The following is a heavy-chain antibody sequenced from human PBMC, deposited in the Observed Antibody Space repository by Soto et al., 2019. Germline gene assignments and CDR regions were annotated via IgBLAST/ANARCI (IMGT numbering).Heavy chain of an antibody. V-gene: IGHV3-23*01. J-gene: IGHJ4*02. CDR2: ISGSGRNT. D-gene: IGHD2-8*01. CDR3: AKNGLSNSPSAIDS. CDR1: GFTFSSNG. Sequence: GGSLRLSCATSGFTFSSNGMSWVRRAPGKGLDWVSDISGSGRNTYYADSVKGRFTISRDNSKNTLFLQMNSLRAEDTAVYYCAKNGLSNSPSAIDSWGQGTLVTVSS.